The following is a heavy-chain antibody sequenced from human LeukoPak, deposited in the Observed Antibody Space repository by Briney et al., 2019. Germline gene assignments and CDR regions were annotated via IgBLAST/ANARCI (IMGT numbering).Heavy chain of an antibody. D-gene: IGHD1-7*01. V-gene: IGHV3-30-3*01. CDR1: GFTSSSYA. CDR3: ARDRDSWNYTPFFDY. Sequence: PGGSLRLSCAASGFTSSSYAMHWVRQAPGKGLEWVAVISYDGSNKYYADSVKGRFTISRDNSKNTLYLQMNSLRAEDTAVYYCARDRDSWNYTPFFDYWGQGTLVTVSS. J-gene: IGHJ4*02. CDR2: ISYDGSNK.